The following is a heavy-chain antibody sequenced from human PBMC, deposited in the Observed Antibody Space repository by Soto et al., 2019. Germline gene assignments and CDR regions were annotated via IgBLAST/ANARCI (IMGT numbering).Heavy chain of an antibody. CDR3: ARTPETRDWLDP. CDR1: GASVSSYY. Sequence: PPETLSLTCSVSGASVSSYYWSWVRQPPGKGLEWIGYIYYIGAYNYNPSLKSRVTISVDTSKNQFSLKLTSVTAADTAVYYCARTPETRDWLDPWGQGTLVTVSS. D-gene: IGHD1-7*01. CDR2: IYYIGAY. V-gene: IGHV4-59*02. J-gene: IGHJ5*02.